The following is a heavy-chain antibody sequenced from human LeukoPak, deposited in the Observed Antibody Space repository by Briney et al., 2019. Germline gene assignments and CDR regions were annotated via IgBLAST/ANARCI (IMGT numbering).Heavy chain of an antibody. CDR1: GFIFSDYY. D-gene: IGHD5-12*01. V-gene: IGHV3-11*01. Sequence: GGSLRLSCAASGFIFSDYYMTWIRQAPGKGLEWVSYISNSGSGVYDGDPAKGRFTISRDNAKNSLYLQMNNLRVEDTAVYYCARDKLNSGWNWLDVSGQGILVTVVS. CDR3: ARDKLNSGWNWLDV. CDR2: ISNSGSGV. J-gene: IGHJ5*02.